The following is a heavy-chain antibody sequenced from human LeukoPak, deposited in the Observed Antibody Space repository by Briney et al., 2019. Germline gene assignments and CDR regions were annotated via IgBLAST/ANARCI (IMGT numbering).Heavy chain of an antibody. D-gene: IGHD6-13*01. CDR1: GGTFSSYV. CDR2: IIPIFGTA. J-gene: IGHJ4*02. V-gene: IGHV1-69*01. Sequence: SVKVPCKASGGTFSSYVISWVRQAPGQGLEWMGGIIPIFGTANYAQKFQGRVTITADESTSTAYMELSSLRSEDTAVYYCARGLAGQLDPPFDYWGQGTLVTVSS. CDR3: ARGLAGQLDPPFDY.